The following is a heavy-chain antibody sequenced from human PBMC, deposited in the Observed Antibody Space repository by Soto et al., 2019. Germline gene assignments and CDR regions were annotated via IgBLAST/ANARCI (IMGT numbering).Heavy chain of an antibody. CDR3: ARLRLTGYFDY. J-gene: IGHJ4*02. V-gene: IGHV3-66*04. Sequence: SGGSLRLSCAASGFTVSSNYMSWVRQAPGKGLEWVSVIYSGGSTYYADSVKGRFTISRDNSKNTLYLQMNSLRAEDTAVYYCARLRLTGYFDYWGQGTLVTSPQ. CDR2: IYSGGST. CDR1: GFTVSSNY.